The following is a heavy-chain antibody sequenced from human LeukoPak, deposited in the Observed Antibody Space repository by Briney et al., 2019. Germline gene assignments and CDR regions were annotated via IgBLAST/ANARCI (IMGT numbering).Heavy chain of an antibody. CDR1: GGSISSYY. CDR3: ARGSGYYDSIGYDKLNFDY. CDR2: IYYSGST. V-gene: IGHV4-59*01. D-gene: IGHD3-22*01. J-gene: IGHJ4*02. Sequence: KPSETLSLTCTVSGGSISSYYWSWIRQPPGKGLEWIGYIYYSGSTNYNPSLKSRVTISVDTSKNQFSLKLSSVTAADTAVYYCARGSGYYDSIGYDKLNFDYWGQGTLVTVSS.